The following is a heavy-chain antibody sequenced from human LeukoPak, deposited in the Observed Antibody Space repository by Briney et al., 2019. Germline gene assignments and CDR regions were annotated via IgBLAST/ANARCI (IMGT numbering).Heavy chain of an antibody. CDR1: GYTFTGHY. Sequence: ASVKVSCKASGYTFTGHYMHWVRQAPGQGLVLMGRINLNNGATTYAQKFQGRVTMTRDTSISTAYMELTRLRSDDTAVYFCARDRVGDGFTEYYFDYWGQGTLVTVSS. CDR3: ARDRVGDGFTEYYFDY. J-gene: IGHJ4*02. CDR2: INLNNGAT. V-gene: IGHV1-2*06. D-gene: IGHD3-10*01.